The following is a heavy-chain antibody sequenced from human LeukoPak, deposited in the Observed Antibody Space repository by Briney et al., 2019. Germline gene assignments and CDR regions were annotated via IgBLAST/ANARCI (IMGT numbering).Heavy chain of an antibody. Sequence: ASVKVSCKASGYTFTNSYLHWVRQAPGQGLEWMGMIYPRDGSTSYAQNFQGRVTVTRDTSTTTVHMELRGLRSEDTAVYYCARDQEGFDYWGQGTVVTVSS. J-gene: IGHJ4*02. V-gene: IGHV1-46*01. CDR3: ARDQEGFDY. CDR1: GYTFTNSY. CDR2: IYPRDGST.